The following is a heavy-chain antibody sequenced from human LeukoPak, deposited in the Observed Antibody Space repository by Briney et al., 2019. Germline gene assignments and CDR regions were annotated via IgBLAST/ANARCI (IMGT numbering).Heavy chain of an antibody. CDR1: GFTLSSYS. Sequence: PGGSLRLSCAASGFTLSSYSMNWVRQAPGKGLEWVSCISSSSTYIYYADSVKGRFTISRDNAKNSLYLQMNSLRAEDTAVYFCARSAARLRYYYAMDVWGQGTTVTVCS. D-gene: IGHD6-6*01. J-gene: IGHJ6*02. V-gene: IGHV3-21*04. CDR2: ISSSSTYI. CDR3: ARSAARLRYYYAMDV.